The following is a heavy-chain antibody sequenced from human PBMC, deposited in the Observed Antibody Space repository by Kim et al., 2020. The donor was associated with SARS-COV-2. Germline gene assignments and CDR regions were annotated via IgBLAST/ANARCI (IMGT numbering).Heavy chain of an antibody. D-gene: IGHD4-4*01. J-gene: IGHJ4*02. V-gene: IGHV1-18*04. CDR2: ISGYNGKT. Sequence: ASVKVSCKTSAFTFSKHGINWVRQATGQGLEWMGWISGYNGKTKFAQRFQDRLTITTDSSTVYMELRSLRSDDTAVYYCARDHWSPDYSDGFDFWGQGTLVTVSS. CDR1: AFTFSKHG. CDR3: ARDHWSPDYSDGFDF.